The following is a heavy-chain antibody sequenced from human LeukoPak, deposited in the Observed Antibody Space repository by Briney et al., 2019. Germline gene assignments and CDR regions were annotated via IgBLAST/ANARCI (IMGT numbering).Heavy chain of an antibody. Sequence: SETLSLTCAVYGGSLSGYYWSWIRQPPGKGLEWIGEINHSGSTNYNPSLKSRVTISVDTSKNQFSLKLSSVTAADTAVYYCARVNQAVADHFDYWGQGTLVTVSS. D-gene: IGHD6-19*01. V-gene: IGHV4-34*01. CDR3: ARVNQAVADHFDY. J-gene: IGHJ4*02. CDR2: INHSGST. CDR1: GGSLSGYY.